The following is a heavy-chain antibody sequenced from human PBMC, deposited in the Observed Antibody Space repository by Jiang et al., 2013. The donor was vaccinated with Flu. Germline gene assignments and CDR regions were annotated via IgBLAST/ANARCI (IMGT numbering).Heavy chain of an antibody. D-gene: IGHD1-26*01. CDR1: GGSISSSSYY. J-gene: IGHJ4*02. Sequence: SGSGLVKPSETLSLTCTVSGGSISSSSYYWGWIRQPPGKGLEWIGSIYYSGSTYYNPSLKSRVTISVDTSKNQFSLKLSSVTAADTAVYYCARLMGAMVPYWGQGTLVTVSS. CDR2: IYYSGST. V-gene: IGHV4-39*07. CDR3: ARLMGAMVPY.